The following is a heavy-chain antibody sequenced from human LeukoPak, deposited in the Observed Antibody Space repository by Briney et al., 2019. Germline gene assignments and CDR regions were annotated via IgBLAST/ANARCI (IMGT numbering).Heavy chain of an antibody. CDR2: ISYDGSNK. V-gene: IGHV3-30*04. Sequence: GGSLRLSCAASGFSFSSYAMDWVRQAPGKGLERVAVISYDGSNKFYADSVRGRFTISRDNSKNTLYLQMNSLRAEDTAVYYCARGFAPGELSYFDYWGQGTLVTVSS. CDR1: GFSFSSYA. D-gene: IGHD3-16*02. J-gene: IGHJ4*02. CDR3: ARGFAPGELSYFDY.